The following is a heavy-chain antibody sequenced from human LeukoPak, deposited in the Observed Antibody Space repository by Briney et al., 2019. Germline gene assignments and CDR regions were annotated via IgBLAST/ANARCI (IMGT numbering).Heavy chain of an antibody. CDR3: ARYYYDSSGRYDY. V-gene: IGHV3-74*01. J-gene: IGHJ4*02. CDR1: GFTFSSYW. CDR2: INSDGSTT. Sequence: GGSLRLSCAASGFTFSSYWMDWVRQAPGKGLVWVSRINSDGSTTTYADAVKGRLTISRDNAKNTLYLQMNGLRAEDTAVYYCARYYYDSSGRYDYWGQGTLVTLSS. D-gene: IGHD3-22*01.